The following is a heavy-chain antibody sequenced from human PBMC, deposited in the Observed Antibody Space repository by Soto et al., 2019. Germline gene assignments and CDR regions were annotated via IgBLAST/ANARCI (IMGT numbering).Heavy chain of an antibody. D-gene: IGHD1-1*01. CDR2: ISYDGSNK. V-gene: IGHV3-30*18. J-gene: IGHJ4*02. Sequence: QVQLVESGGGVVQPGRSLRLSCAASGFTFSSYGMHWVRQAPGKGLEWVAVISYDGSNKYYADSVKGRFTISRDNSKNTLYLQMNSLRAEDTAVYYCAKSSTGNGYWGQGTLVTVSS. CDR1: GFTFSSYG. CDR3: AKSSTGNGY.